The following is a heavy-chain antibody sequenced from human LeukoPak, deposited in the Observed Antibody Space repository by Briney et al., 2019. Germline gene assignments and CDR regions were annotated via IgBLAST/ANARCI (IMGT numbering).Heavy chain of an antibody. Sequence: PSETLSLTCTVSGASINSGDYYWTWIRQPPGKGLEWIGYIYSSGSTYYNPSLRSRVAISIDTSKNRFSLRLDSVTAADTAVYYCARGVYGGNGRFDPWGQGTLVTVSS. CDR2: IYSSGST. J-gene: IGHJ5*02. CDR3: ARGVYGGNGRFDP. D-gene: IGHD4-23*01. CDR1: GASINSGDYY. V-gene: IGHV4-30-4*08.